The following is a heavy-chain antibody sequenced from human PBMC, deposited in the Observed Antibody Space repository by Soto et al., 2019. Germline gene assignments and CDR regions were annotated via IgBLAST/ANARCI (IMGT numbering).Heavy chain of an antibody. Sequence: ASVKVSCKASGCTFTGYYMHWVRQAPGQGLEWMGWINPNSGGTNYAQKFQGRVTMTRDTPISTAYMELSRLRSDDTAVYYCARTTRGSSNWFDPWGQGTLVTVSS. CDR2: INPNSGGT. CDR1: GCTFTGYY. D-gene: IGHD6-6*01. V-gene: IGHV1-2*02. J-gene: IGHJ5*02. CDR3: ARTTRGSSNWFDP.